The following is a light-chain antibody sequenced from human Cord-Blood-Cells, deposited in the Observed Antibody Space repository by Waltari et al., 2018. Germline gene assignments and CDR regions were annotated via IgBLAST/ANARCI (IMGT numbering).Light chain of an antibody. Sequence: DIQMTQSPSTLSASVGDRVTITGRASQSISSWLAWYQQKPWKAPKLLIYDASSLESGVPSRFSGSGSGTEFTLTISSLQPDDFATYSCQQYNSYLYTFGQGTKLEIK. J-gene: IGKJ2*01. CDR3: QQYNSYLYT. V-gene: IGKV1-5*01. CDR1: QSISSW. CDR2: DAS.